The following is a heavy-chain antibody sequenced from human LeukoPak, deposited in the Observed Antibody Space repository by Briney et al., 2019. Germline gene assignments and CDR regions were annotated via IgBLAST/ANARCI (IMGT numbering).Heavy chain of an antibody. CDR2: ISSSGGTT. Sequence: PGGSLRLSCAASGFTFSTYAVNWVRQAPGKGLEWVSAISSSGGTTYYADSVKGRFGISRDNSKNTLYQQMNSLRAEDTAVYYCAKDRNGWPTNVDSWGQGTLVTVSA. V-gene: IGHV3-23*01. J-gene: IGHJ4*02. CDR1: GFTFSTYA. D-gene: IGHD6-19*01. CDR3: AKDRNGWPTNVDS.